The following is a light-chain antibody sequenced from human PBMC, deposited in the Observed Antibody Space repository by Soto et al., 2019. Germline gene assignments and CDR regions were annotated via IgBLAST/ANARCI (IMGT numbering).Light chain of an antibody. CDR3: GTWDSSLSARWV. CDR1: SSNIGNNY. V-gene: IGLV1-51*01. Sequence: QAVVTQPPSVSAAPGQKVTNSCSGSSSNIGNNYVSWYQQLPGTAPKLLIYDNNKRPSGIPDRFSGSKSGTSATLGITGLQTGDEADYYCGTWDSSLSARWVFGGGTKVTVL. CDR2: DNN. J-gene: IGLJ3*02.